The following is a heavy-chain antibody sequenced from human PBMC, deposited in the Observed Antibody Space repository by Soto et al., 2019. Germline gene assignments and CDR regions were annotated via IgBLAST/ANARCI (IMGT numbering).Heavy chain of an antibody. V-gene: IGHV1-18*01. J-gene: IGHJ4*02. Sequence: QVQLVQSGAEVKKPGASVKVSCKASGYTFTSYGISWVRQAPGQGLEWMGWISAYNGNTNYAQKHQCRVTMTTDSSTSTAYMELRRLRSDDTAVYYCARAPPGTMVRGEQPGLDYWGQGTLVTVSS. CDR3: ARAPPGTMVRGEQPGLDY. D-gene: IGHD3-10*01. CDR1: GYTFTSYG. CDR2: ISAYNGNT.